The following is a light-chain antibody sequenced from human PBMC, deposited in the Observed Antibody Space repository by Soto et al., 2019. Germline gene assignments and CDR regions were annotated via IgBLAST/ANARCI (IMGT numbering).Light chain of an antibody. Sequence: QSVLTQPPSASGTPGQRVTISCSGSSCNIGSNYVYWYQQLPGTAPKLLIYRNNQRPSGVPDRFSGSKSGTSASLAISGLRSEDEADYYCAAWDDSLSGRYVFGTGTQLTVL. CDR3: AAWDDSLSGRYV. CDR1: SCNIGSNY. V-gene: IGLV1-47*01. J-gene: IGLJ1*01. CDR2: RNN.